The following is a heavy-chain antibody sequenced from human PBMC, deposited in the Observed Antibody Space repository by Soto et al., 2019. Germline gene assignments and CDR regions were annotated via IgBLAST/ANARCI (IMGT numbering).Heavy chain of an antibody. J-gene: IGHJ4*02. D-gene: IGHD6-13*01. Sequence: QVQLQESGPGLVKPSETLSLTCTVSGGSISSYYWSWIRQPPGKGLEWIGYIYYSGSTNYNPSLKSRVTISVDTSKNQFSLKLSSVTAADTAVYYCATPHENSSSWYSIGYWGQGTLVTVSS. CDR3: ATPHENSSSWYSIGY. CDR2: IYYSGST. V-gene: IGHV4-59*01. CDR1: GGSISSYY.